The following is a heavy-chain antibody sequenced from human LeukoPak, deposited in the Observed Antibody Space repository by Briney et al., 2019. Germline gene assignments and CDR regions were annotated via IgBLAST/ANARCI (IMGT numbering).Heavy chain of an antibody. CDR1: GGSISNYY. D-gene: IGHD2-15*01. Sequence: PSETLSLTCTVSGGSISNYYWSWIRQPPGKGLEWIGYIYYSGGTSYNPSLKSRVTISVDTSKNQFSLRLSSVTAADTAVYFCARYCSGVSCYSRALDYWGQGTLVTVSS. CDR2: IYYSGGT. V-gene: IGHV4-59*01. J-gene: IGHJ4*02. CDR3: ARYCSGVSCYSRALDY.